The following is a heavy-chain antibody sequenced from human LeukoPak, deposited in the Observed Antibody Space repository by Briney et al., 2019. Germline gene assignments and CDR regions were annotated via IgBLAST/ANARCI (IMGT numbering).Heavy chain of an antibody. CDR3: ARVHRLRELLLDY. CDR1: GYTFTGYY. CDR2: INPNSGGT. J-gene: IGHJ4*02. V-gene: IGHV1-2*02. D-gene: IGHD1-26*01. Sequence: GASVKVSCKASGYTFTGYYMHWVRQAPGQGLEWMGWINPNSGGTNYAQKFQGRVTMTRDTSISTAYMELSRLRSDDTAVYYCARVHRLRELLLDYWGQGTLITVSS.